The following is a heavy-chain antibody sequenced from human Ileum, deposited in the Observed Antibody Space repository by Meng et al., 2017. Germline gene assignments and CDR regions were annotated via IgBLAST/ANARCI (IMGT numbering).Heavy chain of an antibody. CDR1: GLSLSASRVG. CDR3: AHRGVGPFDN. Sequence: QITLKESGPTLMKPTQTLTLTCTFSGLSLSASRVGVGWIRQPPGKALEWLAVIYWDGEIQYSPSLKSRLTITKDTSKNQVILTMTNMDPVDTGTYYCAHRGVGPFDNRGQGTLVTVSS. D-gene: IGHD1-26*01. CDR2: IYWDGEI. V-gene: IGHV2-5*02. J-gene: IGHJ4*02.